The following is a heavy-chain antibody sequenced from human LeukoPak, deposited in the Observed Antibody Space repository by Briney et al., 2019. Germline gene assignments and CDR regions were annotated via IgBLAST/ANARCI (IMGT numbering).Heavy chain of an antibody. CDR2: INPHSGGT. Sequence: GASVKVSCKASGYTFTDYYMHWVRQAPGQGLEWMGWINPHSGGTDHAQKFQGRVTMTRDTSISTAYMELSRLRSDDTAVYYCARNGPVLLWFEREMGMDVWGKGTTVTISS. D-gene: IGHD3-10*01. V-gene: IGHV1-2*02. CDR3: ARNGPVLLWFEREMGMDV. CDR1: GYTFTDYY. J-gene: IGHJ6*03.